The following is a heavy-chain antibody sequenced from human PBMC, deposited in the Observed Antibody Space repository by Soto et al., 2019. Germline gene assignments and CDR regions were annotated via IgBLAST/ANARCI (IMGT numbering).Heavy chain of an antibody. CDR3: VRGGGGGLFDP. Sequence: PGGSLRLSCAGSGFTFGDSYMSWIRQAPGKGLEWLSYISPGSRYPAYADSVKGRFTISRDNAKRSLYLQMMSLTAEDTAIYYCVRGGGGGLFDPWGQGPMVIVYS. J-gene: IGHJ5*02. V-gene: IGHV3-11*06. CDR1: GFTFGDSY. CDR2: ISPGSRYP. D-gene: IGHD2-15*01.